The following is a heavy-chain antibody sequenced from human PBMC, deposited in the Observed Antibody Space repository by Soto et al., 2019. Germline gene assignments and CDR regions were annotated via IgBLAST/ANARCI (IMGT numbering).Heavy chain of an antibody. V-gene: IGHV1-58*02. J-gene: IGHJ6*02. D-gene: IGHD3-10*01. CDR3: AADPLWFGYYGMDV. CDR1: GYTLTSYY. Sequence: ASVKVSCKASGYTLTSYYMHWVRQARGQRLEWTGWIVFDSGNTNYAQKFQERVTITRAMSTSTAYMELSSLRSEDTAVYYCAADPLWFGYYGMDVWGQGTTVTVSS. CDR2: IVFDSGNT.